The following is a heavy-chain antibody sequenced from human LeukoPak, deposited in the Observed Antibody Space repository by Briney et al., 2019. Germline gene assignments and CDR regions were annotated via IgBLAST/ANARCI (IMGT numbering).Heavy chain of an antibody. CDR1: GFTFSDYY. D-gene: IGHD6-13*01. J-gene: IGHJ4*02. CDR3: AREGAAYSSSWYFDY. Sequence: GGSLRLSCAASGFTFSDYYMSWIRQAPGKGLKWVSYISSSGSTIYYADSVKGRFTISRDNAKNSLYLQMNSLRAEDTAVYYCAREGAAYSSSWYFDYWGQGTLVTVSS. V-gene: IGHV3-11*01. CDR2: ISSSGSTI.